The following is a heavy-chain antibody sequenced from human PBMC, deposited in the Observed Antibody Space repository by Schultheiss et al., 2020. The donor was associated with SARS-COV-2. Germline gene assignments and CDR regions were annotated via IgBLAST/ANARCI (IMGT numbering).Heavy chain of an antibody. Sequence: GSLRLSCTVSGGSISSISSSTYYWGWIRQPPGKGLEWIGNIFYSGSTYYNPSLKSRVTISVDTSKNQFSLKLSSVTAADTSVYYCARRNDYSNYGFDYWGQGTLVTVSS. D-gene: IGHD4-11*01. CDR3: ARRNDYSNYGFDY. CDR2: IFYSGST. V-gene: IGHV4-39*01. CDR1: GGSISSISSSTYY. J-gene: IGHJ4*02.